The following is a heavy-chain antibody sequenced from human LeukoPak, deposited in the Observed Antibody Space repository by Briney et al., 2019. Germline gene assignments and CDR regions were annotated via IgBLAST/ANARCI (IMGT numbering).Heavy chain of an antibody. V-gene: IGHV1-2*02. CDR1: GYTFTGYY. Sequence: ASVKVSCKASGYTFTGYYMHWVRQAPGQGLEWMGWINPNSGGTNYAQKFQGRVTMTRDMSTSTVYMELRSLRSDDTAVYYCARDHYDSSGYYSYWGQGTLVTVSS. D-gene: IGHD3-22*01. CDR3: ARDHYDSSGYYSY. J-gene: IGHJ4*02. CDR2: INPNSGGT.